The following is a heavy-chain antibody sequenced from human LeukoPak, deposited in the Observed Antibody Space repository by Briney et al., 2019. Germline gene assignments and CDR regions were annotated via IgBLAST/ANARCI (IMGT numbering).Heavy chain of an antibody. Sequence: PSETLSLTCVVSGGSISSAGYSWSWIRQPPGKGLEWIGYIYYSGSTNYNPSLKSRVTISLDTSKNQFSLKLRSVTAADTAVYYCATLPRYWVVPDAFKEDAYDIWGRGTRVTVSS. J-gene: IGHJ3*02. CDR3: ATLPRYWVVPDAFKEDAYDI. CDR1: GGSISSAGYS. CDR2: IYYSGST. D-gene: IGHD2-2*01. V-gene: IGHV4-61*08.